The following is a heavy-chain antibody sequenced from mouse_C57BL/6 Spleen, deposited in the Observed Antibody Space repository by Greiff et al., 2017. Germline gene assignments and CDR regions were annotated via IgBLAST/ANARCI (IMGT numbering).Heavy chain of an antibody. Sequence: VQLQQSGPGLVQPSQSLSITCTVSGFSLTSYGVHWVRQSPGKGLEWLGVIWSGGSTDYNAAFISRLGISKDNSKSQVFFKMNSLQAEDTAIYYWARMAEEGYYAMDYWGQGTSVTVSS. J-gene: IGHJ4*01. V-gene: IGHV2-2*01. CDR3: ARMAEEGYYAMDY. CDR2: IWSGGST. CDR1: GFSLTSYG.